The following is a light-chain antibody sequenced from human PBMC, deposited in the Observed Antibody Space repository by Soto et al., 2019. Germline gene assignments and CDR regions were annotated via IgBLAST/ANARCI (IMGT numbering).Light chain of an antibody. CDR2: GSS. Sequence: EIVLTQSPATLSSSPGERVTLFCRATHSISSFLAWYQQKPGQAPRLLIYGSSIRATGIPARFSGSGSGTDFTLTISSVELEDFEVYYCQQHFNAPITFGQGTRLEIK. CDR3: QQHFNAPIT. J-gene: IGKJ5*01. V-gene: IGKV3-11*01. CDR1: HSISSF.